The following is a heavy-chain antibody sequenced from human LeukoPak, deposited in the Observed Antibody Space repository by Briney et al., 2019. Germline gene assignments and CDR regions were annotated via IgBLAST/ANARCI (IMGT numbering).Heavy chain of an antibody. Sequence: PGGSLRLSCAASGFTFSNYAMSWVRQAPGKGLEWIGNIYYSGSTSYNPSLKSRVTISVDTTENQFSLKLSSVTAADTAVYYCARHQCGGDCSLDYWGQGTLVTVSS. D-gene: IGHD2-21*02. CDR1: GFTFSNYA. CDR3: ARHQCGGDCSLDY. CDR2: IYYSGST. V-gene: IGHV4-39*01. J-gene: IGHJ4*02.